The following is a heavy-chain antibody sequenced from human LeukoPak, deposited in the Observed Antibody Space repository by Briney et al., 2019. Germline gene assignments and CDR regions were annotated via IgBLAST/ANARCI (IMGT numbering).Heavy chain of an antibody. CDR3: ARGGRRWLQSQYYFDY. V-gene: IGHV4-39*01. Sequence: SETLSLTCTVSGGSISSSSYYWGWIRQPPGKGLEWIGSIYYSGSTYYNPSLKSRVTISVDTSKNQFSLKLSSVTAADTAVYYCARGGRRWLQSQYYFDYWGQGTLVTVSS. J-gene: IGHJ4*02. CDR2: IYYSGST. CDR1: GGSISSSSYY. D-gene: IGHD5-24*01.